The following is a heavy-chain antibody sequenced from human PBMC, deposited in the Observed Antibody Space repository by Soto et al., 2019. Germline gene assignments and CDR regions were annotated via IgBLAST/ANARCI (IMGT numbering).Heavy chain of an antibody. CDR2: IYYSGST. CDR1: GGSISSYY. CDR3: ARHYVSKWSGAASLSWVVWFAP. Sequence: PSETLSLTCTFAGGSISSYYWSLIRQPPGKGLEWIGYIYYSGSTNYNPSLKSRVTISVDTSKNQFSLKLSSVTAADTAVYYCARHYVSKWSGAASLSWVVWFAPWGQGTLVTVSS. D-gene: IGHD1-26*01. V-gene: IGHV4-59*08. J-gene: IGHJ5*02.